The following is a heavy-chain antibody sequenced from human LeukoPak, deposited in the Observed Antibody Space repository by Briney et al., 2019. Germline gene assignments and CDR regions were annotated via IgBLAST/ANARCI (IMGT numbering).Heavy chain of an antibody. V-gene: IGHV4-4*02. J-gene: IGHJ4*02. CDR3: AREAYCGGDCYSGFDY. CDR1: SGSIFNSNW. Sequence: SETLSLTCSVSSGSIFNSNWWSWVRQPPGKGLEWIGQIFHSGSTSYSPPLKSRVTISVDKSKNQFSLKLSSVTAADTAVYYCAREAYCGGDCYSGFDYWGQGTLVTVSS. D-gene: IGHD2-21*02. CDR2: IFHSGST.